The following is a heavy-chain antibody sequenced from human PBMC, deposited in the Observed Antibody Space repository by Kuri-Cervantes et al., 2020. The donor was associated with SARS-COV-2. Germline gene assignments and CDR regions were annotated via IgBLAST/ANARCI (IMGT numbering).Heavy chain of an antibody. CDR2: MNPNSGNT. J-gene: IGHJ4*02. V-gene: IGHV1-8*01. Sequence: ASVKVSCKASGYTFTSYDTNWVRQATGQGLEWMGWMNPNSGNTGYAQKFQGRVTMTRNTSISTAYMELSSLRSEDTAVYYCATGTGSSSPKMGGAFDYWGQGTLVTVSS. CDR1: GYTFTSYD. CDR3: ATGTGSSSPKMGGAFDY. D-gene: IGHD6-13*01.